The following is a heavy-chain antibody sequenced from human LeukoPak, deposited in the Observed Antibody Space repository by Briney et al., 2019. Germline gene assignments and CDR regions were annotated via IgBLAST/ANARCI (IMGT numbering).Heavy chain of an antibody. CDR1: GFTFSSYS. Sequence: GRSLRLSCAASGFTFSSYSMNWVRQAPGKGLEWVSSISSSSSYIYYADSVKGRFTISRDNAKNSLYLQMNSLRAEDTAVYYCARAGYSSSGDAFDIWGQGTMVTVSS. CDR3: ARAGYSSSGDAFDI. D-gene: IGHD6-6*01. V-gene: IGHV3-21*01. J-gene: IGHJ3*02. CDR2: ISSSSSYI.